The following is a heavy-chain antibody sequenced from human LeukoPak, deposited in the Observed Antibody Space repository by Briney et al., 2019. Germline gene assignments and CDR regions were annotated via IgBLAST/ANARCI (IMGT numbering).Heavy chain of an antibody. V-gene: IGHV4-59*04. CDR1: GGSISSYY. Sequence: PSETLSLTCTVSGGSISSYYWSWIRQPAGKGLEWVAEINHRATTHYNPSLKSRVNISADTSKNQFSLHLDSVTAADTAVYYCARSWAGMYYPFYYFDYWGQGTLVSVSS. CDR2: INHRATT. D-gene: IGHD1-26*01. J-gene: IGHJ4*02. CDR3: ARSWAGMYYPFYYFDY.